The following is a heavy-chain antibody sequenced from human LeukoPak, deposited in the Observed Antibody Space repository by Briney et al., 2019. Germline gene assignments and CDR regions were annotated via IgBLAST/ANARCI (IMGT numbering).Heavy chain of an antibody. CDR3: AKRYSSSWYAYYFDY. V-gene: IGHV3-23*01. J-gene: IGHJ4*02. D-gene: IGHD6-13*01. Sequence: GGSLRLSCAASGFTLSSYVMSWVRQAPGRGREWVSAISGSGGSTYYADSVKGRFTISRDNSKNPLYLQMNSLRAEDTAVYYCAKRYSSSWYAYYFDYWGQGTLVTVSS. CDR2: ISGSGGST. CDR1: GFTLSSYV.